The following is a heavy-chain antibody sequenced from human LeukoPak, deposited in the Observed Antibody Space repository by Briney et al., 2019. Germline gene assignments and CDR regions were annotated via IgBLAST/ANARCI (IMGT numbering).Heavy chain of an antibody. CDR1: GGSFNSYA. J-gene: IGHJ5*02. CDR2: IIPIFGTA. D-gene: IGHD6-13*01. Sequence: SVKVSCKASGGSFNSYAINWVRQAPGQGLEWMGGIIPIFGTANYAQKFQGRVTITADESTSTAYMELSSLRSEDTAVYYCATTAATAGMNWFDPWGQGTLVRLL. V-gene: IGHV1-69*13. CDR3: ATTAATAGMNWFDP.